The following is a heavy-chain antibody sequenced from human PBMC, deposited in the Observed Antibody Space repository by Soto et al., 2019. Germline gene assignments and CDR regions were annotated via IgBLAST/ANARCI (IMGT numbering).Heavy chain of an antibody. J-gene: IGHJ4*02. Sequence: QITLKESGPTLVKPTQTLTLTCTFSGFSLSTSGVGVGWIRQPPGKALEWLALIYWDDDKRYSPSLKSRLTITKDTSKNPVVLTMTNMDPVDTGTYYCVNRRNQWLVFDYWGQGTLVTVSS. CDR1: GFSLSTSGVG. D-gene: IGHD6-19*01. V-gene: IGHV2-5*02. CDR3: VNRRNQWLVFDY. CDR2: IYWDDDK.